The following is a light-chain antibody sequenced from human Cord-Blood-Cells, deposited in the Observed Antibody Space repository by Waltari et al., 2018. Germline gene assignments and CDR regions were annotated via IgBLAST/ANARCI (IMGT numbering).Light chain of an antibody. V-gene: IGKV1-5*03. J-gene: IGKJ2*01. CDR1: QSISSW. Sequence: DIQITQSPSTLSASVGDRVTITGRASQSISSWLAWYQQKPGNAPKRLIDKASSLESGVPSRFSGSGSVTEVTLTISSLQTDDFATYYCQQYNSYSTFGQGTKLEIK. CDR3: QQYNSYST. CDR2: KAS.